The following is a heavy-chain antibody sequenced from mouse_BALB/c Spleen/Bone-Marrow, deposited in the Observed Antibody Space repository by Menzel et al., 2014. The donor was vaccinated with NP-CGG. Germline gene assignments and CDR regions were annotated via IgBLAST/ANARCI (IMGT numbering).Heavy chain of an antibody. CDR3: VRAPPITSVVTRGY. Sequence: VQLKESGPELVKPGASVKISCKASGYPFTDYNMHWVKQSHGKSLEWIGYIYPHTSDTGYNQKFRNKATLTVDISSSTAYMVLRSLTSEDSAVYYCVRAPPITSVVTRGYWGQGTTLTVSS. CDR1: GYPFTDYN. D-gene: IGHD1-1*01. V-gene: IGHV1S29*02. J-gene: IGHJ2*01. CDR2: IYPHTSDT.